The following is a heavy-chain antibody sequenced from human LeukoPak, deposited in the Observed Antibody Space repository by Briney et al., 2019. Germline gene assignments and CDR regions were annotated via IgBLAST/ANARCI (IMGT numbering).Heavy chain of an antibody. D-gene: IGHD4-17*01. CDR1: GFTFSTHA. CDR2: ISGSGDTT. Sequence: PGGSLRLSCAASGFTFSTHAMNWVRQAPGKGLEWVAIISGSGDTTYYADSVKGRFTISRDNSKNTLSLQVNSLRAEDTAVYYCARDLGPYGDYVFDYWGQGTRVTVSS. CDR3: ARDLGPYGDYVFDY. J-gene: IGHJ4*02. V-gene: IGHV3-23*01.